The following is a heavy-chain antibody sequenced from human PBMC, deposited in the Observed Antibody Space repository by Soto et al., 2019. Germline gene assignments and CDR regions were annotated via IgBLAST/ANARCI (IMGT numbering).Heavy chain of an antibody. V-gene: IGHV3-74*01. D-gene: IGHD2-2*01. CDR1: GFTFSSYW. Sequence: GGSLRLSCAASGFTFSSYWMHWVRQAPGKGLVWVSRINSDGSSTSYADSVKGRFTISRDNAKNTLYLQMNSLRAEDTAVYYCARGQRRLDGMDVWGQGTTVTVSS. J-gene: IGHJ6*02. CDR2: INSDGSST. CDR3: ARGQRRLDGMDV.